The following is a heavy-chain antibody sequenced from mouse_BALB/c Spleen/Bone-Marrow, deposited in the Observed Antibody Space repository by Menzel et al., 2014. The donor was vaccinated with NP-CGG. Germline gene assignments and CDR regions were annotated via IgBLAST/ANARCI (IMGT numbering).Heavy chain of an antibody. CDR2: INSNGGIT. CDR1: GFTFSNYG. V-gene: IGHV5-6-3*01. Sequence: EVKLMESGGGLVQPGGSLKLSCAASGFTFSNYGMSWVRQTPDKRLELVATINSNGGITNYPDSVKGRFTISRDNAKNTLYLQMSSLKSEDTAMYYCAKNQESFDYWGQGTTLTVSS. CDR3: AKNQESFDY. J-gene: IGHJ2*01. D-gene: IGHD3-2*02.